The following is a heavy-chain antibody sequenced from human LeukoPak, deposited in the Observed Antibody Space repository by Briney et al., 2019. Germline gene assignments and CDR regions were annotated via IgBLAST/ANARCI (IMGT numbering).Heavy chain of an antibody. J-gene: IGHJ4*02. CDR3: ATLRGASTAVFDS. CDR1: GGSISSYY. V-gene: IGHV4-59*08. Sequence: SETLSLTCTVSGGSISSYYWSWIRQPPGKGLEWIGYIYYSGSTNYNPSLKSRVTISVDTSKNQFSLKLSSVTAADTALYYCATLRGASTAVFDSWGQGTLVTVSS. CDR2: IYYSGST. D-gene: IGHD2-21*02.